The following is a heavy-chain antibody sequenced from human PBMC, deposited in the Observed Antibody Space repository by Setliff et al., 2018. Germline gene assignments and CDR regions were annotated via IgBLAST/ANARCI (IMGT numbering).Heavy chain of an antibody. CDR3: AREQWLDPPGYYYMDV. V-gene: IGHV4-4*07. CDR2: IYIGGSA. J-gene: IGHJ6*03. Sequence: SETLSLTCTVSGGSISSYYWSWIRQPAGKGLEWIGHIYIGGSANYNPSLKSRVTMSIDTSKNQFSLKLNSVTAADMAVYYCAREQWLDPPGYYYMDVWAKGTTITVSS. D-gene: IGHD6-19*01. CDR1: GGSISSYY.